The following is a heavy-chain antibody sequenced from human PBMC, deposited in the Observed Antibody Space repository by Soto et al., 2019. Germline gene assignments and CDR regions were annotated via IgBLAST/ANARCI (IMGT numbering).Heavy chain of an antibody. J-gene: IGHJ4*02. CDR2: IYYSGST. D-gene: IGHD3-9*01. CDR1: GCSISSGDYY. V-gene: IGHV4-30-4*01. CDR3: ARARSSRLRYFDWSPEFDY. Sequence: QVQLQESGPGLVKPSQTLSLTCTVSGCSISSGDYYWSWIRQPPGKGLEWIGYIYYSGSTYYNQSLKSRITLSVDTSKNQFSLKLISVTAADTAVYYCARARSSRLRYFDWSPEFDYWGQGTLVTVSS.